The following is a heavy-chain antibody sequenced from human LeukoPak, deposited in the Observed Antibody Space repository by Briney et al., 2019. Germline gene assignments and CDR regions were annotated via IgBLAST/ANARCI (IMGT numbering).Heavy chain of an antibody. CDR3: ARSERYCSSTSCYLNY. V-gene: IGHV3-48*03. J-gene: IGHJ4*02. D-gene: IGHD2-2*01. CDR2: ITSSGSTV. CDR1: GFTFRSYE. Sequence: GGSLRLSCAASGFTFRSYEMNWVRQAPGKGLEWVSYITSSGSTVYYADSVKGRFTISRDNAKNSLYLQMNSLRAEDTAVYYCARSERYCSSTSCYLNYWGQGTLVTVSS.